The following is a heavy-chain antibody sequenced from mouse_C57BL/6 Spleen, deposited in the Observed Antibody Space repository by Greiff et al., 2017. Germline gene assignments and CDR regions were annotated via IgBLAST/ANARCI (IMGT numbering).Heavy chain of an antibody. Sequence: VQLQQSGPELVKPGASVKISCKASGYSFTGYYMNWVKQRPHKSLEWIGEITPSTGGTTNNQKIKANATSTVDKSSSTAYMQLTSRTSECSAVYYWATEGFITRGAMDYWGQGTSVTVAS. V-gene: IGHV1-42*01. CDR1: GYSFTGYY. D-gene: IGHD1-1*01. CDR3: ATEGFITRGAMDY. CDR2: ITPSTGGT. J-gene: IGHJ4*01.